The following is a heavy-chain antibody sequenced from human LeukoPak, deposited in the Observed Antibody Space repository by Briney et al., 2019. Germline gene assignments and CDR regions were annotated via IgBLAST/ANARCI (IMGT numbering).Heavy chain of an antibody. CDR2: ISHSGST. D-gene: IGHD1-20*01. CDR3: ASRWVLTGEPL. CDR1: GDSISSNNW. Sequence: AETLCLIYAVSGDSISSNNWWSWVRQPPRKGLEWIGEISHSGSTNYNPSLKSRVTISMHKADNQFSLKLTSVPAAATAVYYCASRWVLTGEPLWRQGPLVTVSS. V-gene: IGHV4-4*02. J-gene: IGHJ4*02.